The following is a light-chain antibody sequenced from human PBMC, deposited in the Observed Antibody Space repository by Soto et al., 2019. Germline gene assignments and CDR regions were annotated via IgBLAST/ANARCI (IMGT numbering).Light chain of an antibody. CDR2: EVS. CDR3: CSYTRRSTRV. V-gene: IGLV2-14*01. CDR1: SSDIGGYKY. Sequence: QSALTQPASVSGSPGQSITISRTGTSSDIGGYKYVSWYQQHPGIAPKLMIYEVSNRPSGVSNRFSGSKSGNTASLTISGLQAEDEADYYCCSYTRRSTRVFGGGTKLTVL. J-gene: IGLJ2*01.